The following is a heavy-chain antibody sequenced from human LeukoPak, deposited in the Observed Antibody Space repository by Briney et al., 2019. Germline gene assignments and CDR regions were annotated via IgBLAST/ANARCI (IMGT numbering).Heavy chain of an antibody. CDR3: AKRGIAAAGRVRYYYYYMDV. J-gene: IGHJ6*03. CDR2: IRYDGSNK. CDR1: GFTFSSYG. Sequence: GGSLRLSCAASGFTFSSYGIHWVRQAPGKGLEWVAFIRYDGSNKYYADSVKGRFTISRDNSKNTLYLQMNSLRAEDTAVYYCAKRGIAAAGRVRYYYYYMDVWGKGTTVTISS. D-gene: IGHD6-13*01. V-gene: IGHV3-30*02.